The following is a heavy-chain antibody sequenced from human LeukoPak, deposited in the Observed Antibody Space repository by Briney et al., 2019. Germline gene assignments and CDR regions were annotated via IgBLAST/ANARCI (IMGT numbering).Heavy chain of an antibody. CDR2: IWSGGSSK. CDR3: AKDFVPAAPYAMDV. D-gene: IGHD6-13*01. V-gene: IGHV3-33*06. Sequence: HSGTSLRLSCAASGFTFSGYGMHWVRQAPGKGLEWVAVIWSGGSSKYYGDSVKGRFTISRDDFKNTLYLQVNSLRAEDTAVYYCAKDFVPAAPYAMDVWGRGTTVTVSS. J-gene: IGHJ6*02. CDR1: GFTFSGYG.